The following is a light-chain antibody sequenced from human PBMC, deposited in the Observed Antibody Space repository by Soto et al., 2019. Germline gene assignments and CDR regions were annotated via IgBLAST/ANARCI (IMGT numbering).Light chain of an antibody. CDR2: TTS. Sequence: EIVLTQSPDTLSLSPVERATLSCTASESVTSSCLAWYQRKPGQAPRLLIHTTSTRATDIPDRFSGSGSGTDYTLTISSLQPEDFATYYCQQSYRTPTFGQGTRLEI. J-gene: IGKJ5*01. CDR3: QQSYRTPT. V-gene: IGKV3D-20*02. CDR1: ESVTSSC.